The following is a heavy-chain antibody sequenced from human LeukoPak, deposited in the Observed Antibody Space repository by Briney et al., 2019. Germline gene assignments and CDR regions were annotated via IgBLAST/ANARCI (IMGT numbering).Heavy chain of an antibody. J-gene: IGHJ5*02. CDR2: INIGGTNT. CDR3: ATDGAGFDT. V-gene: IGHV3-11*01. CDR1: GFTFNDYY. Sequence: GGSLRLSCAASGFTFNDYYMSWIRQAPGKGLEWLSYINIGGTNTHYADSVKGRFTISRDNAKKSLYLEMNNLRAEDTAVYYCATDGAGFDTWGQGVLVTVSP.